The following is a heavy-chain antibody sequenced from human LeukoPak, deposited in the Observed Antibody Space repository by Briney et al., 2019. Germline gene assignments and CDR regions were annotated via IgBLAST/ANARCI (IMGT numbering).Heavy chain of an antibody. V-gene: IGHV3-48*03. J-gene: IGHJ4*02. CDR2: ISRSGSTR. CDR1: GFNFCAVG. D-gene: IGHD3-3*01. Sequence: GGYLRLSGARAGFNFCAVGLAGLRQAPGKGLEWVSYISRSGSTRYYADSVKGRFTISRDNAKNSLYLQMNSLRAKDTGVYYCSKGGYYDGWSDFYYCGQGTLVTVSS. CDR3: SKGGYYDGWSDFYY.